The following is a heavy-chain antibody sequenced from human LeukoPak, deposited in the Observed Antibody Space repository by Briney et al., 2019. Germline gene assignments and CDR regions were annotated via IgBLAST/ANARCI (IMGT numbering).Heavy chain of an antibody. D-gene: IGHD3-10*01. CDR1: GYSFTNYW. CDR3: ARRGSGSYLDFDY. V-gene: IGHV5-10-1*01. CDR2: ISPIDSYT. J-gene: IGHJ4*02. Sequence: GESLKISCQGSGYSFTNYWISWVRQMPGKGLEWMGRISPIDSYTKYSPSFQGHVTILVDKSINTAYLQWSSLKASDTAIYYCARRGSGSYLDFDYWGQGTVVTVSS.